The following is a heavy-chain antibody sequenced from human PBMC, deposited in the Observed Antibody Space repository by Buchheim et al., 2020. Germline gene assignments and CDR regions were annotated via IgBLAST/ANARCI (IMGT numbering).Heavy chain of an antibody. Sequence: EVQLLESGGDLVQPGGSLRLSCAASGFTFSNYAMTWVRQAPGKGLEWFSTINDSGDKTYYADSVKGRFTISRDNSKNTLYLQMDSLGVEDTAEYYCAKNFAAANHGIDVWGPGAT. CDR1: GFTFSNYA. CDR3: AKNFAAANHGIDV. V-gene: IGHV3-23*01. D-gene: IGHD2/OR15-2a*01. CDR2: INDSGDKT. J-gene: IGHJ6*02.